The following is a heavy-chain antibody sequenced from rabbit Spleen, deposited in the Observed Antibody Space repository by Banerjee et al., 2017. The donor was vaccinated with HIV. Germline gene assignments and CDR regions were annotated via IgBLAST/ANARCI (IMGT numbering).Heavy chain of an antibody. CDR2: IYGGGSGST. Sequence: QEQLVESGGGLVQPEGSLPLTCKASGFDFRSNEMCGVRRAPGKGLEWIACIYGGGSGSTAYASWAKGRFTVSKTSSTTVTLQMTSLTAADTATYFCARDTSSSFSSYGMDLWGPGTLVTVS. D-gene: IGHD1-1*01. V-gene: IGHV1S45*01. CDR1: GFDFRSNE. CDR3: ARDTSSSFSSYGMDL. J-gene: IGHJ6*01.